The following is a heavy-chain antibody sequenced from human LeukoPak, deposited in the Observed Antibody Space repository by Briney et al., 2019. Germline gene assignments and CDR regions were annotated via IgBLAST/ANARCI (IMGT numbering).Heavy chain of an antibody. Sequence: PGGSLRLSCAASGFTFSSYGMHWVRQAPGKGLEWVAVISYDGSNKYYADSVKGRFTISRDNSKNTLYLQMNSLRAEDTAVYYCAKDQGLLAGTVGYWGQGTLVTVSS. V-gene: IGHV3-30*18. J-gene: IGHJ4*02. CDR1: GFTFSSYG. CDR3: AKDQGLLAGTVGY. D-gene: IGHD1-26*01. CDR2: ISYDGSNK.